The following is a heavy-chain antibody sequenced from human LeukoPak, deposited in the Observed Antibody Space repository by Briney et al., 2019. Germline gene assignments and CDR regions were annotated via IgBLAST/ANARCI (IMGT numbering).Heavy chain of an antibody. CDR3: ARSNINGPIGPDI. D-gene: IGHD1/OR15-1a*01. V-gene: IGHV4-59*11. J-gene: IGHJ3*02. Sequence: SETLSLTCTVSGVSINSHYWSWIRQPPGKGLEWIGNIYYSGTINYNPSLKSRVTISVGTSKKKFSLNLNSVTAADTAVDYCARSNINGPIGPDIWGQRTMVSVSS. CDR2: IYYSGTI. CDR1: GVSINSHY.